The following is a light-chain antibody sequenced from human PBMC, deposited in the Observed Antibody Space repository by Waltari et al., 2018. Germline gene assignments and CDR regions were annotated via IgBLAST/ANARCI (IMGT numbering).Light chain of an antibody. V-gene: IGKV1-39*01. CDR2: TAS. J-gene: IGKJ5*01. Sequence: IQMTQSPSSLSASVGDRVTITCRASQDVGSSLNWYQQKPGRAPVLLIYTASSLQSGVPSRFSGSRSGTDFTLTISSLQPEDFATYFCQQGYATPFTFGQGTRLEIK. CDR3: QQGYATPFT. CDR1: QDVGSS.